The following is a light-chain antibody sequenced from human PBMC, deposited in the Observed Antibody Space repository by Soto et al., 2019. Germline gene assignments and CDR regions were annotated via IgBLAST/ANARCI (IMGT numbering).Light chain of an antibody. Sequence: EIVLTQSPATLSLSPGERATLSCRASQSISSHLAWYQQKPGQAPRLLMYDASNRATGILARFSGSGSGTAFTLTISSLEPEDFAVYYGQQRSTWPLTFGGGTKVEIK. V-gene: IGKV3-11*01. CDR2: DAS. CDR1: QSISSH. J-gene: IGKJ4*01. CDR3: QQRSTWPLT.